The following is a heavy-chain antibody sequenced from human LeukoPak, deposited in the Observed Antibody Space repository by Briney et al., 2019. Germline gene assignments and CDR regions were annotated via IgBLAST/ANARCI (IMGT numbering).Heavy chain of an antibody. CDR1: GFTFSSYS. Sequence: GGSLRLSCAASGFTFSSYSMRWVRQAPGKGLEWVSAISGSGGSTYYADSVKGRFTISRDNSKNTLYLQMNSLRAEDTAVYYCAMILELDAPFDIWGQGTMVTVSS. CDR2: ISGSGGST. V-gene: IGHV3-23*01. CDR3: AMILELDAPFDI. J-gene: IGHJ3*02. D-gene: IGHD1-7*01.